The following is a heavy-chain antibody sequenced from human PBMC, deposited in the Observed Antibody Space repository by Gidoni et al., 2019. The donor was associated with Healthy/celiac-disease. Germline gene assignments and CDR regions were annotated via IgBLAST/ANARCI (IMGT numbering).Heavy chain of an antibody. D-gene: IGHD3-10*01. J-gene: IGHJ5*02. V-gene: IGHV4-59*01. CDR2: IYYSGCT. CDR3: ARGGGLFGTSFDP. CDR1: GGSISSYY. Sequence: QVQLQESGPGLVKPSETLSLTCTVSGGSISSYYWSWIRQPPGKGLEWIGYIYYSGCTHYNPSLKSRVPIPVDTSKNQFSLKLSSVTAADTAVYYCARGGGLFGTSFDPWGQGTLVTVSS.